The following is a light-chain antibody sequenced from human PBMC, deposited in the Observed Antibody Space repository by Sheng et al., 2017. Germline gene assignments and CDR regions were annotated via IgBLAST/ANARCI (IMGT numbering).Light chain of an antibody. CDR2: YQ. CDR1: SSKYRGRLC. V-gene: IGLV1-40*01. Sequence: QSVLTQPPSVSGAPGQRVTISCTGSSSKYRGRLCCPLVPATSRDSPQTPHLWYQQSALRGPDRFSGSKSGTSASLAITGLQAEDEADYYCQSYDSSLSGCVFGTGTRVTV. CDR3: QSYDSSLSGCV. J-gene: IGLJ1*01.